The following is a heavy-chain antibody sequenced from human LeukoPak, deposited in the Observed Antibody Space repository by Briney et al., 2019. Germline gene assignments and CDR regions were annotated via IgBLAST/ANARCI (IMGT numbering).Heavy chain of an antibody. D-gene: IGHD6-13*01. J-gene: IGHJ6*03. CDR2: IYYSET. Sequence: PSETLSLTCTVSGDSINSYYWSWIRQPPGKGLEWIGNIYYSETNYNPSLKSRVIISADTSKNQFSLRLTSVTAADTAVYYCARDVWGIGTADGVKNYHYCYMDVWSKGTTVTVSS. V-gene: IGHV4-59*01. CDR3: ARDVWGIGTADGVKNYHYCYMDV. CDR1: GDSINSYY.